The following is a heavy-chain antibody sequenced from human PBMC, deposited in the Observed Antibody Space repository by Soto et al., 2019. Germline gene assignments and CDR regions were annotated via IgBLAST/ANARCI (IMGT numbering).Heavy chain of an antibody. Sequence: PGESLKISCKGSGYSFTSYWISWVRQMPGKGLEWMGIVYPGDSDTRYSPSFQGQVTISADKSISTAYLQWSSLKASDTAMYYCASHTILGIAAAGPYGMAVWGQGTTVTVSS. CDR3: ASHTILGIAAAGPYGMAV. V-gene: IGHV5-51*01. CDR1: GYSFTSYW. CDR2: VYPGDSDT. J-gene: IGHJ6*02. D-gene: IGHD6-13*01.